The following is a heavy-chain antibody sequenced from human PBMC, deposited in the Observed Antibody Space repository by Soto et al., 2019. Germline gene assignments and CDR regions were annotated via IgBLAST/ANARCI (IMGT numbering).Heavy chain of an antibody. CDR1: GFTVSSNY. V-gene: IGHV3-53*01. CDR2: IYSGGST. CDR3: ARSVEGHFDY. Sequence: ESGGGLITTGGSLRLSCAATGFTVSSNYMSWVRQAPGKGLEWVSVIYSGGSTYYADSVKGRFTISRDNSKNTLYLQMNSLRAEDTAVYYCARSVEGHFDYWGQGTLVTVSS. J-gene: IGHJ4*02.